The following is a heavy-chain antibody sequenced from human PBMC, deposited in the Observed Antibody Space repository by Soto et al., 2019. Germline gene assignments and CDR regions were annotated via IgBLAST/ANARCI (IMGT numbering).Heavy chain of an antibody. CDR1: GYTFTSYY. CDR3: ARAQRIQLWASGMDV. J-gene: IGHJ6*02. Sequence: QVQLVQSGAEVKKPGASVKVSCKASGYTFTSYYMHWVRQAPGQGLEWMGGIIPVFGTVNYAQKFQGRVTITADESTTTAYMELRSLRSEDAAVYYCARAQRIQLWASGMDVWGQGTTVTVSS. V-gene: IGHV1-69*01. D-gene: IGHD5-18*01. CDR2: IIPVFGTV.